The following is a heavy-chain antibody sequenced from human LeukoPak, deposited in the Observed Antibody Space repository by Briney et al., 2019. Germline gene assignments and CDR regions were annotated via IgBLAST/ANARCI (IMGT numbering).Heavy chain of an antibody. V-gene: IGHV3-23*01. J-gene: IGHJ4*02. Sequence: SGGSLRLSCAASGFTFSSYAMSWVRQAPGKGLEWVSAISGSGGSTYYADSVKGRFTISRDNSKNTLYLQMNSLRAEDTAVYYCAKSWSGYYNFDYWGQGTLVTVSS. CDR2: ISGSGGST. CDR1: GFTFSSYA. CDR3: AKSWSGYYNFDY. D-gene: IGHD3-3*01.